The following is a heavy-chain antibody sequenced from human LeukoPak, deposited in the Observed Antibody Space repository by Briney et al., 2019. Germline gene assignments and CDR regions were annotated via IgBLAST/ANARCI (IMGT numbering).Heavy chain of an antibody. V-gene: IGHV3-23*01. Sequence: GGTLRLSCAASGFTFSSYGMSWVRQAPGKGLEWVSAISGSGGSTYYADSVKGRFTISRDNSKNTLYLQMNSLRAEDTAVYYCAKFRVATIDYFDYWGQGTLVTVSS. J-gene: IGHJ4*02. CDR1: GFTFSSYG. D-gene: IGHD5-12*01. CDR2: ISGSGGST. CDR3: AKFRVATIDYFDY.